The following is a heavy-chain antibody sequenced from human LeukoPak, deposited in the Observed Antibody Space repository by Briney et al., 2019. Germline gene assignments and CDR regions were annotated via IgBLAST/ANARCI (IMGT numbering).Heavy chain of an antibody. J-gene: IGHJ4*02. CDR1: GGSISSGGYY. D-gene: IGHD3-22*01. CDR3: ARSDYYDSSGYPTAYYFDY. V-gene: IGHV4-30-2*01. CDR2: IYHSGST. Sequence: SETLSLTCTVSGGSISSGGYYWSWIRQPPGKGLEWIGYIYHSGSTYYNPSLKSRVTISVDRSKNQFSLKLSSVTAADTAVYYCARSDYYDSSGYPTAYYFDYWGQGTLVTVSS.